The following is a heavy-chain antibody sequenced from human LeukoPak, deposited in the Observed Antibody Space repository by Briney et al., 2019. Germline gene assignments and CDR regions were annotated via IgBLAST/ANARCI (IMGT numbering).Heavy chain of an antibody. CDR1: GFTFSSYW. J-gene: IGHJ5*02. CDR3: AKETFDP. V-gene: IGHV3-74*01. CDR2: IKTDGSST. Sequence: SGGSLRLSCAASGFTFSSYWMHWVRQAPEKGLVWVSRIKTDGSSTDYADSVKGRFTISRDNAKNTLYLQMNSLRAEDTAVYYCAKETFDPWGQGTLVTVSS.